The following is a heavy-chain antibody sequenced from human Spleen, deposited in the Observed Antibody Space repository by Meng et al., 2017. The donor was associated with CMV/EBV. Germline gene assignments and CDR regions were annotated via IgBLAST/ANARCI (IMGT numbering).Heavy chain of an antibody. CDR2: INTNTGNP. CDR1: FTSYA. D-gene: IGHD3-10*01. V-gene: IGHV7-4-1*02. J-gene: IGHJ4*02. CDR3: ARDRDVLLWFGEFRIFDY. Sequence: FTSYAMNWVRQAPGQGLEWMGWINTNTGNPTYAQGFTGRFVFSLDTSVSTAYLQISSPKAEDTAVYYCARDRDVLLWFGEFRIFDYWGQGTLVTVSS.